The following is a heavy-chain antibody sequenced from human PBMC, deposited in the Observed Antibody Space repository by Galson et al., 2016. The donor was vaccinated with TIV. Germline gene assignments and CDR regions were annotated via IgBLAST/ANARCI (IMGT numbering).Heavy chain of an antibody. CDR1: GSTFSSYV. CDR3: AKDRNTAMDTYYWYYGMDV. V-gene: IGHV1-69*13. J-gene: IGHJ6*02. CDR2: IIPLFSTA. Sequence: SVKVSCKASGSTFSSYVISWVRQAPGQGLEWMGGIIPLFSTANYAQKFQGRVTITADESTSTAYMELSSLRPEDTAIYYCAKDRNTAMDTYYWYYGMDVWGQGTTVTVSS. D-gene: IGHD5-18*01.